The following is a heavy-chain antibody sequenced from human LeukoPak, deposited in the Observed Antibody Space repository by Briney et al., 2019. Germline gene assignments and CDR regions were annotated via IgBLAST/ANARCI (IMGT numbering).Heavy chain of an antibody. CDR3: ARDGDRYSSGWLHDY. Sequence: ASVKVSCKASGYTFTGYYMHWVRQAPGQGLEWMGWINPNSGGTNYAQKFQGRVTMTRDTSISTAYMELSRLRSDDTAVYYCARDGDRYSSGWLHDYWGQGTLATVSS. V-gene: IGHV1-2*02. CDR1: GYTFTGYY. J-gene: IGHJ4*02. D-gene: IGHD6-19*01. CDR2: INPNSGGT.